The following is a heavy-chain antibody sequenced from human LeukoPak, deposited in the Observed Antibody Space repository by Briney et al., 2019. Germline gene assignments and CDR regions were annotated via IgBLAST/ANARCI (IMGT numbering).Heavy chain of an antibody. Sequence: GGSLRLSCAASGFTFSSYAMSWVRRAPGKGLEWVSAISGSGGSTYYADSVKGRFTISRDNSRNTLYLQMNSLRAEDTAVYYCAKSDYGDYGYFDYWGQGTLVTVSS. J-gene: IGHJ4*02. CDR3: AKSDYGDYGYFDY. CDR1: GFTFSSYA. CDR2: ISGSGGST. D-gene: IGHD4-17*01. V-gene: IGHV3-23*01.